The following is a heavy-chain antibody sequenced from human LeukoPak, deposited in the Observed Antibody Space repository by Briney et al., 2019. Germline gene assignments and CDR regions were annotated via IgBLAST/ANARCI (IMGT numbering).Heavy chain of an antibody. J-gene: IGHJ4*02. V-gene: IGHV1-18*01. Sequence: EAAVKVCCKASGYAFTSCGLTWGRETPGQGLRWMGGIAAYNGATNYAQIFQGRISITPDTSTTTGHMELRSLTCDHTAVYYCASEDSHSENFWGQGTLVTVS. CDR1: GYAFTSCG. CDR3: ASEDSHSENF. CDR2: IAAYNGAT. D-gene: IGHD4-11*01.